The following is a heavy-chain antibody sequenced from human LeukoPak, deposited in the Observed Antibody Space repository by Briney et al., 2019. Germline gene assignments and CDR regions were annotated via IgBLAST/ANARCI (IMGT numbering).Heavy chain of an antibody. J-gene: IGHJ4*02. CDR2: INPNSGGT. Sequence: ASVKVSCKASGYTFTGYYMHWVRQAPGQGLEWMGCINPNSGGTNYAQKFQGRVTMTRDTSISTAYMELSRLRSDDTAVYYCAREGVDWNHSVYYFDYWGQGTLVTVSS. CDR3: AREGVDWNHSVYYFDY. V-gene: IGHV1-2*02. D-gene: IGHD1-1*01. CDR1: GYTFTGYY.